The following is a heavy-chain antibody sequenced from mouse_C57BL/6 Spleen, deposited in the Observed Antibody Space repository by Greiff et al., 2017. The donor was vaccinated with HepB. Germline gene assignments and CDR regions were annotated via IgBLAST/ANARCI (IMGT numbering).Heavy chain of an antibody. CDR2: INPNNGGT. J-gene: IGHJ2*01. CDR1: GYTFTDYN. D-gene: IGHD2-2*01. V-gene: IGHV1-18*01. Sequence: QLQQSGPELVKRGASVKIPCKASGYTFTDYNMDWVKQSHGKSLEWIGDINPNNGGTIYNQKFKGKATLTVDKSSSTAYMELRSLTSEDTAVYYCARLASTMVTDYFDYWGQGTTLTVSS. CDR3: ARLASTMVTDYFDY.